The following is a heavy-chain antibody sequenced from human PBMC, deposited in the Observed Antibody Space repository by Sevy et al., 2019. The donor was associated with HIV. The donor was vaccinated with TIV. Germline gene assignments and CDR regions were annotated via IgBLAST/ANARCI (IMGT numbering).Heavy chain of an antibody. D-gene: IGHD5-18*01. CDR1: GFTFSVYW. CDR2: LKEDGSDK. CDR3: AREGVGGYSYSLDQ. J-gene: IGHJ4*02. V-gene: IGHV3-7*01. Sequence: GGSLRLSCAASGFTFSVYWMTWVRRAPGKGLEWVATLKEDGSDKDYVDSVKGRFTISRDNAKNSLYLQMNSLRAEDTAVYYCAREGVGGYSYSLDQWGLGTLVTVSS.